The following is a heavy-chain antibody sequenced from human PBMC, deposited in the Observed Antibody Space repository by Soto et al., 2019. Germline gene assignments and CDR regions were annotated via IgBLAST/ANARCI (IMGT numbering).Heavy chain of an antibody. CDR1: GYTFTSYD. J-gene: IGHJ4*02. D-gene: IGHD3-3*01. CDR2: MNPNSGNT. CDR3: ARVLSQYYDFWSGYFWGFDY. Sequence: ASVKVSCKASGYTFTSYDINWVRQATGQGLEWMGWMNPNSGNTGYAQKFQGRVTMTRNTSISTAYMELSSLRSEDTAVYCCARVLSQYYDFWSGYFWGFDYWGQGTLVTV. V-gene: IGHV1-8*01.